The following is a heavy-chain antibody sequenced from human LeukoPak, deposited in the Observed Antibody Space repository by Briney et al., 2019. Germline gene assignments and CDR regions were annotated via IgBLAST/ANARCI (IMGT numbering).Heavy chain of an antibody. CDR1: GYTFTSYG. CDR3: ARDAVTTSWFYP. J-gene: IGHJ5*02. Sequence: GALVKVSCKASGYTFTSYGISWVRQAPGQGLEWMGWISAYNGNTNYAQNLQGRVTMTTDTSTSTAYMELRSLRSDDTAVYYCARDAVTTSWFYPWGQGTLVTVSS. D-gene: IGHD4-17*01. CDR2: ISAYNGNT. V-gene: IGHV1-18*01.